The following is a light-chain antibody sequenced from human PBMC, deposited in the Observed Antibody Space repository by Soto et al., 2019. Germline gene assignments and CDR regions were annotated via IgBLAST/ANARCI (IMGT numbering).Light chain of an antibody. J-gene: IGKJ4*01. CDR3: QQAYGFPLV. CDR1: QDISSW. CDR2: SAS. Sequence: DIQMNQSPSSVSGSVGDRVTITCRASQDISSWLAWYQQKPGKAPKILIYSASSLQSGVPSRFSGSASGTDFTLTISSLQPEDFASYYCQQAYGFPLVFGGGTKVEIK. V-gene: IGKV1D-12*01.